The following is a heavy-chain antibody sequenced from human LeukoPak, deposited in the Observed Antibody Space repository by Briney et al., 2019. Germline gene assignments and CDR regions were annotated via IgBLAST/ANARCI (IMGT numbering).Heavy chain of an antibody. Sequence: GASVKVSCKASGGTFSSYAISWVRQAPGQGLEWMGGIIPIFGTANYAQKFQGRVTITADKSTSTAYMELSSLRSEDTAVYYCARRSTIAARQGYSSHWYFDLWGRGTLVTVSS. CDR3: ARRSTIAARQGYSSHWYFDL. V-gene: IGHV1-69*06. CDR1: GGTFSSYA. D-gene: IGHD6-6*01. CDR2: IIPIFGTA. J-gene: IGHJ2*01.